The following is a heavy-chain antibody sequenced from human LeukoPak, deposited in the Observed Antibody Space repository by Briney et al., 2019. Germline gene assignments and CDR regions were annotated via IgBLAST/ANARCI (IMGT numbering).Heavy chain of an antibody. J-gene: IGHJ4*02. Sequence: GASVKVSCKASGYTFTSYAMHWVRQAPGQRLEWMGWINAGNGNTKYSQEFQGRVTITRDTSASTAYMELSSLRSEDMAVYYCAREKNRSLGYSYGLGYWGQGTLVTVSS. CDR2: INAGNGNT. CDR1: GYTFTSYA. D-gene: IGHD5-18*01. V-gene: IGHV1-3*03. CDR3: AREKNRSLGYSYGLGY.